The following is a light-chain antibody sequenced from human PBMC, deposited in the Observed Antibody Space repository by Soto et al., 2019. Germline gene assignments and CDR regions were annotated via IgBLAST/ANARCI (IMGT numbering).Light chain of an antibody. CDR2: EVS. CDR3: SSYTTRGTPV. Sequence: QSALTQPASVSGSPGQTITISCTGTSSDVGGYNYLSWYQQHPGKAPKVMIYEVSNRPSGVSNRFSGSKSGNTASLTISGLQSGDEANYFCSSYTTRGTPVFGGGTKPTVL. J-gene: IGLJ3*02. CDR1: SSDVGGYNY. V-gene: IGLV2-14*01.